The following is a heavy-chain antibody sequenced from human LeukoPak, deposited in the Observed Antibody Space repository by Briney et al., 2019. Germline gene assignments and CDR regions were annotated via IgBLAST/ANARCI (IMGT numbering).Heavy chain of an antibody. Sequence: GASVKVSCKSSSDTLTIVSITSVRQAPGQGLEWMGWISANNGNTNYAQKFQGRVTMTTDTSTSTAYMELRSLGSDDTAVYYCARAGASVTTNFDNWGQGTLVTVSS. J-gene: IGHJ4*02. V-gene: IGHV1-18*01. D-gene: IGHD4-17*01. CDR2: ISANNGNT. CDR1: SDTLTIVS. CDR3: ARAGASVTTNFDN.